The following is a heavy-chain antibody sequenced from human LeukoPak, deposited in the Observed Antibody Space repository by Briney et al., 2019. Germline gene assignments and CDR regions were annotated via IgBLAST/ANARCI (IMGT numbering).Heavy chain of an antibody. CDR1: GGSISSCY. D-gene: IGHD3-10*01. CDR3: ARGRVTMVRGVPTNWFDP. Sequence: PSETLSLTCTVSGGSISSCYWSWIRQPPGKGLEWIGYIYYSGSTNYNPSLKSRVTISVDTSKNQFSLKLSSVTAADTAVYYCARGRVTMVRGVPTNWFDPWGQGTLVTVSS. J-gene: IGHJ5*02. V-gene: IGHV4-59*01. CDR2: IYYSGST.